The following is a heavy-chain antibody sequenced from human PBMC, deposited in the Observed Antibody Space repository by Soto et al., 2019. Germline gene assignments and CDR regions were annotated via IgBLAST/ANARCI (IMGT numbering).Heavy chain of an antibody. V-gene: IGHV1-69*02. CDR2: IIPILGIA. CDR3: ARFRGSYGMDV. CDR1: GGTFSSYT. D-gene: IGHD3-10*01. J-gene: IGHJ6*02. Sequence: QVQLVQSGAEVKKPGSSVKVSCKASGGTFSSYTISWVRQAPGQGLEWMGRIIPILGIANYAQKFQGKVTITADKSTSTAYMELSSLRSEDTAVYYCARFRGSYGMDVWGQGTTVTVSS.